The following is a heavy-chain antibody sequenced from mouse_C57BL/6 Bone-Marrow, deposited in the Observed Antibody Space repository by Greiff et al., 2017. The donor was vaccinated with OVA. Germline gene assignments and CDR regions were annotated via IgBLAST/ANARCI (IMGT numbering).Heavy chain of an antibody. J-gene: IGHJ2*01. Sequence: EVKVVESGGGLVQPGGSLKLSCAASGFTFSDYYMYWVRQTPEKRLEWVAYISNGGGSTYYPDTVKGRFTISRDNAKNTLYLQMSRLKSEDTAMYYCARGIYYDYDGFDYWGQGTTLTVSS. D-gene: IGHD2-4*01. V-gene: IGHV5-12*01. CDR2: ISNGGGST. CDR3: ARGIYYDYDGFDY. CDR1: GFTFSDYY.